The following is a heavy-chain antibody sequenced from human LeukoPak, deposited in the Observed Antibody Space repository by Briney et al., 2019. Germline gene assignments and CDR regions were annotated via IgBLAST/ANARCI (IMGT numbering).Heavy chain of an antibody. CDR3: ARAAIYYDSSGYYDFDY. CDR1: GYTFTSYG. D-gene: IGHD3-22*01. V-gene: IGHV1-18*01. Sequence: ASVKVSCKASGYTFTSYGISWVRQAPGQGLEWMGWISAYNGKTNYAQKLQGRVTMTTDTSTSTAYIELRSLRSDDTAVYYCARAAIYYDSSGYYDFDYWGQGTLVTVSS. CDR2: ISAYNGKT. J-gene: IGHJ4*02.